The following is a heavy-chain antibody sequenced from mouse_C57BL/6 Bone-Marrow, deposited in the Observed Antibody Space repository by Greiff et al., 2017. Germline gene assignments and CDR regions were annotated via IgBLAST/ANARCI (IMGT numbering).Heavy chain of an antibody. CDR1: GYTFTGYW. CDR3: ARADYYGSSYAFDY. V-gene: IGHV1-9*01. D-gene: IGHD1-1*01. CDR2: ILPGSGST. J-gene: IGHJ2*01. Sequence: QVQLQPSGAELMKPGASVQLSCKATGYTFTGYWIEWVKQRPGHGLEWIGEILPGSGSTNYNEQFKGKAPFTADTSSNTAYIQLSSLTTEDSAIYYCARADYYGSSYAFDYWGQGTTLTVSS.